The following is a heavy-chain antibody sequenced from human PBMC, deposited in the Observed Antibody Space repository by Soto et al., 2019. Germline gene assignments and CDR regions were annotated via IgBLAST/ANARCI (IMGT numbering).Heavy chain of an antibody. J-gene: IGHJ6*02. Sequence: GGSLRLSCAASGFTFRSYAMSWVRQAPGKGLQWVSTISGSGDSTYYADSVRGRFTISRDNSKHTLYLQMNSLRADDTAVYYCANRYYDFWSGYSGFYDYGMDVWGQGTTVTVSS. CDR2: ISGSGDST. CDR1: GFTFRSYA. D-gene: IGHD3-3*01. CDR3: ANRYYDFWSGYSGFYDYGMDV. V-gene: IGHV3-23*01.